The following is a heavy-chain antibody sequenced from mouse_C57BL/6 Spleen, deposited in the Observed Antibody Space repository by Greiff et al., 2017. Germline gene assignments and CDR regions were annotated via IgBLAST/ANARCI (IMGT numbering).Heavy chain of an antibody. D-gene: IGHD1-1*01. V-gene: IGHV1-15*01. CDR2: IDPETGGT. Sequence: VQLQQSGAELVRPGASVTLSCKASGYTFTDYEMHWVKQTPVHGLEWIGAIDPETGGTAYNQKFKGKAILTADKSSSTAYMELRSLTSEDSAVYYCTRGSSYRDFDYWGQGTTLTVSS. CDR3: TRGSSYRDFDY. J-gene: IGHJ2*01. CDR1: GYTFTDYE.